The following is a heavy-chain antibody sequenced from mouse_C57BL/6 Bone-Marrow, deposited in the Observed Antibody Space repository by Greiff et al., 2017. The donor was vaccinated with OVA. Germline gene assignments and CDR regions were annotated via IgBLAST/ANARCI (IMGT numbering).Heavy chain of an antibody. CDR1: GYTFTEYT. V-gene: IGHV1-62-2*01. J-gene: IGHJ3*01. CDR2: FYPGSGSI. CDR3: ARHETGYGNYFSWFAY. D-gene: IGHD2-10*02. Sequence: QVHVKQSGAELVKPGASVKLSCKASGYTFTEYTIHWVKQRSGQGLEWIGWFYPGSGSIKYNEKFKDKATLTADKSSSTVYMELSRLTSEDSAVYFCARHETGYGNYFSWFAYWGQGTLVTVSA.